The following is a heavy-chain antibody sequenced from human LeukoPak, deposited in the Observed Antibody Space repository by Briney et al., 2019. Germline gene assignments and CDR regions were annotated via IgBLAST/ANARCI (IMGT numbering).Heavy chain of an antibody. V-gene: IGHV3-48*01. CDR2: ISSSSSTI. CDR1: GFTFSRYS. Sequence: GGSLRPSCAASGFTFSRYSMNWVRQAPGKGLEWVSYISSSSSTIYYADSVKGRFTISRDNAKNSLYLQMNSLRAEDTAVYYCAGYGVVVPAARDAFDIWGQGTMVTVSS. CDR3: AGYGVVVPAARDAFDI. D-gene: IGHD2-2*01. J-gene: IGHJ3*02.